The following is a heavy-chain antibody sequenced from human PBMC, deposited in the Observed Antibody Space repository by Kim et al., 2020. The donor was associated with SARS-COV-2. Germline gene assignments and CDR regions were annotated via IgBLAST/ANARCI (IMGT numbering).Heavy chain of an antibody. CDR2: FSSNMINT. J-gene: IGHJ4*02. CDR3: ARGRGSWAFDY. D-gene: IGHD6-13*01. Sequence: GGSLRLSCAASGFTFSSHSMHWVRQAPGKGLEYVSGFSSNMINTYYADSVKGRFTISRDNSKNTLYLQMGSLRPEDTAVYYCARGRGSWAFDYWGQGTLVPVSS. V-gene: IGHV3-64*02. CDR1: GFTFSSHS.